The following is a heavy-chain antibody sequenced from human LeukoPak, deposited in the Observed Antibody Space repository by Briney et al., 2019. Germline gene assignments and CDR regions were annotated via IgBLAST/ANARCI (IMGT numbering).Heavy chain of an antibody. CDR2: MNPNSGNT. J-gene: IGHJ5*02. CDR3: ARGRGSVRFLEWLPIGNWFDP. Sequence: ASVKVSCKASGYTFTSYDINWVRQATGQGLEWMGWMNPNSGNTGYAQKFQGRVTMTRNTSISTAYMELSSLRSEDTAVYYCARGRGSVRFLEWLPIGNWFDPWGQGTLVTVSS. D-gene: IGHD3-3*01. CDR1: GYTFTSYD. V-gene: IGHV1-8*01.